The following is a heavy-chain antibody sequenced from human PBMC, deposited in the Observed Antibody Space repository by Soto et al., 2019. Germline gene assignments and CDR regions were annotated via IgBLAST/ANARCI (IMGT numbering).Heavy chain of an antibody. CDR1: GYTFTSYY. D-gene: IGHD3-3*01. J-gene: IGHJ6*02. V-gene: IGHV1-46*01. Sequence: ASVKVSCKASGYTFTSYYMHWVRQAPGQGLEWMGIINPSGGSTSYAQKFQGRVTMTRDTSTSTVYMELSSLRSEDTAVHYCARDRSSIFGVPHYYYYGMDVWGQGTTVTVSS. CDR2: INPSGGST. CDR3: ARDRSSIFGVPHYYYYGMDV.